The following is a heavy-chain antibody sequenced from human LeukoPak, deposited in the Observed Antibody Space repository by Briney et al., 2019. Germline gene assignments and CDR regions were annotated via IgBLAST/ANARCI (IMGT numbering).Heavy chain of an antibody. D-gene: IGHD6-19*01. CDR2: IYNSGST. V-gene: IGHV4-59*01. CDR1: GGSISIYY. CDR3: ASSHSSGWYQGFDY. J-gene: IGHJ4*02. Sequence: SETLSLTCTVSGGSISIYYWSWIRQPPGKGLEWIGYIYNSGSTYYNPSLKGRVTISVDTSKNQFSLRLSSVTAADAAVYYCASSHSSGWYQGFDYWGQGTLVTVSS.